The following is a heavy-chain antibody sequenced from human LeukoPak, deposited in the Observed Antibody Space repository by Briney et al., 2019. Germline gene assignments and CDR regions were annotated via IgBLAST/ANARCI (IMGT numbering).Heavy chain of an antibody. J-gene: IGHJ4*02. V-gene: IGHV3-74*01. D-gene: IGHD3-10*01. CDR1: GFTFSTYW. Sequence: PGGSLRLSCAASGFTFSTYWMHWVRQAPGKGRLWVSHTKSDVSGTSYAHSAKGRFTIPRDDANNTVHLQMNSLRVEDTAVYYCARDTPGDGIDYWGQGTLVTVSS. CDR3: ARDTPGDGIDY. CDR2: TKSDVSGT.